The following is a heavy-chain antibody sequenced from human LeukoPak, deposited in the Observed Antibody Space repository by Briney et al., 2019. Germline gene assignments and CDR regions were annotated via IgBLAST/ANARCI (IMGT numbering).Heavy chain of an antibody. CDR1: GYTFTSYG. V-gene: IGHV1-18*01. Sequence: ASVKVSCKASGYTFTSYGISWVRQAPGQGLEWIGWISAYNGNTNYAQKLQGRVTMTTDTSTSTAYMELRSLRSDDTAVYYCARDLGRPYYYDSSGYNGFDPWGQGTLVTVSS. CDR2: ISAYNGNT. CDR3: ARDLGRPYYYDSSGYNGFDP. J-gene: IGHJ5*02. D-gene: IGHD3-22*01.